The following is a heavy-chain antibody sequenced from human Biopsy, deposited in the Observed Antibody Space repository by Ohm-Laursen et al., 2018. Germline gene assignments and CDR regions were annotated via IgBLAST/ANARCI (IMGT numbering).Heavy chain of an antibody. V-gene: IGHV1-2*02. D-gene: IGHD2-8*01. CDR1: ADSFVGYD. CDR2: IYPNNGAT. Sequence: GSSVKVSCKAPADSFVGYDIHWVRQAPGQGLEWMGSIYPNNGATKNAQKFQGTVTMTRDTSISTAYLALGSLRSADTAIYYCARDPLNGHKHFDYWGQGSLVTVSS. J-gene: IGHJ4*02. CDR3: ARDPLNGHKHFDY.